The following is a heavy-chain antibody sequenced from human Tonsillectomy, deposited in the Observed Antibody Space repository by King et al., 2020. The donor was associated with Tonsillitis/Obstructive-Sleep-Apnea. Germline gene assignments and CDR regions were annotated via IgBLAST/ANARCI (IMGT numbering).Heavy chain of an antibody. Sequence: QFTLKESGPTLVKPTQTLTLTCTFSGFSFSTSGVGVGWIRQPPGRALEWLALIYWYDDKRYSPSLKSRLTITKDTSKNQVVLTMTNMDPVDTATYYCAHLRGYDFVWGSYRLDYWGQGTLVTVSS. J-gene: IGHJ4*02. CDR3: AHLRGYDFVWGSYRLDY. CDR1: GFSFSTSGVG. CDR2: IYWYDDK. V-gene: IGHV2-5*01. D-gene: IGHD3-16*02.